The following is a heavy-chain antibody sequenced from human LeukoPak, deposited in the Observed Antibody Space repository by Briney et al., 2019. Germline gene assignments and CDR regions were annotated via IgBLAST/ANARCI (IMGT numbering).Heavy chain of an antibody. J-gene: IGHJ5*02. CDR2: IYYSGST. D-gene: IGHD6-13*01. V-gene: IGHV4-39*01. Sequence: PSETLSLTCTVSGGSISSSSYYWGWIRQPPGKGLEWIGSIYYSGSTYYNPSLKSRVTISVDTSKNQFSLKLSSVTAADTAVYYCARRKEINPGYSTASHPNWFDPWGQGTLVTVSS. CDR3: ARRKEINPGYSTASHPNWFDP. CDR1: GGSISSSSYY.